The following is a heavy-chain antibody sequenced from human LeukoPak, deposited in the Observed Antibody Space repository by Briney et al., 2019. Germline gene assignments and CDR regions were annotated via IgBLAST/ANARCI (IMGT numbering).Heavy chain of an antibody. CDR2: ISYDGSNK. D-gene: IGHD3-9*01. J-gene: IGHJ4*02. V-gene: IGHV3-30*03. CDR3: ARDYDMFTGYSNGYYFDY. Sequence: PGGSLRLSCAASGFTLDSHGMHWVRQAPGKGLEWVAVISYDGSNKYYADSVKGRFTISRDNSKNTLYLQMDSLRAEDTAVYYCARDYDMFTGYSNGYYFDYWGQGTLVPVSS. CDR1: GFTLDSHG.